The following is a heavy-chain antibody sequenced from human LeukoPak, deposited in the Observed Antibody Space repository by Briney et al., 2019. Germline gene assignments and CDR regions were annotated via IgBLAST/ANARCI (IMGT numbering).Heavy chain of an antibody. CDR2: ITGTGDTT. J-gene: IGHJ5*02. D-gene: IGHD3-22*01. CDR3: ARDGYYYDSSGSGA. Sequence: GGSLRLSCAASGFTFSSYAVSWVRQAPGKGLEWVSGITGTGDTTYYADSVKGRFTISRDNSKNTLYLQMNSLRAEDTAVYYCARDGYYYDSSGSGAWGQGTLVTVSS. CDR1: GFTFSSYA. V-gene: IGHV3-23*01.